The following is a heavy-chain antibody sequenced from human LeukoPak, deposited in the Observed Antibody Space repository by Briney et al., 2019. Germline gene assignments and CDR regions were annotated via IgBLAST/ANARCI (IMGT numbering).Heavy chain of an antibody. CDR3: ARGGQTYYYDSSGPNDY. CDR1: GFTFSSYS. D-gene: IGHD3-22*01. CDR2: ISSSSSYI. V-gene: IGHV3-21*01. J-gene: IGHJ4*02. Sequence: GGSLRLSCAASGFTFSSYSMNWVRQAPGKGLEWVSSISSSSSYIYYAHSVKGRFTISRDNAKNSLYLQMNSLRAEDTAVYYCARGGQTYYYDSSGPNDYWGQGTLVTVSS.